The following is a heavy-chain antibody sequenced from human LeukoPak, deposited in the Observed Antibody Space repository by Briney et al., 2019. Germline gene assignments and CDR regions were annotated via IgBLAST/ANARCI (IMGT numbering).Heavy chain of an antibody. CDR3: ASGYDYVWGSYRYTGAYFDY. Sequence: SETLSLTCTVSGASIRDYHWSWIRQPPGKGLEWIGRIYTSGSTNYNPSLKSRVTISVDTSKNQFSLKLSSVTAADTAVYYCASGYDYVWGSYRYTGAYFDYWGQGTLVTVSS. V-gene: IGHV4-4*08. CDR1: GASIRDYH. J-gene: IGHJ4*02. CDR2: IYTSGST. D-gene: IGHD3-16*02.